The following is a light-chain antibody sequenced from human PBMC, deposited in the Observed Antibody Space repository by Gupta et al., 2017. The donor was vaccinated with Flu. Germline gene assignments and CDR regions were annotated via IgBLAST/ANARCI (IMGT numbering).Light chain of an antibody. Sequence: QSALTQPASVSGSPGQSITISCTGTSNDVGGYNFVSWYQQHPGKAPRLLIYEVSNRPSGVPNRFSGSKSGNTASLTISGLQAEDEGNYYCCSYTTSYTLVFGGGTKLTVL. CDR2: EVS. J-gene: IGLJ3*02. CDR1: SNDVGGYNF. CDR3: CSYTTSYTLV. V-gene: IGLV2-14*01.